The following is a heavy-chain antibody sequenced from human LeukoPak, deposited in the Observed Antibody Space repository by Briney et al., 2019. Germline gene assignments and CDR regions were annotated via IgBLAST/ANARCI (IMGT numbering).Heavy chain of an antibody. D-gene: IGHD4-17*01. CDR1: GGSFSGYY. CDR3: ARVKVYGDYNFDY. J-gene: IGHJ4*02. CDR2: INHSGST. V-gene: IGHV4-34*01. Sequence: SETLSLTCAVYGGSFSGYYWSWIRQPPGKGLEWIGEINHSGSTSYNPSLKSRVTISVDTSKNQFSLKLSSVTAADTAVYYCARVKVYGDYNFDYWGQGTLVTVSS.